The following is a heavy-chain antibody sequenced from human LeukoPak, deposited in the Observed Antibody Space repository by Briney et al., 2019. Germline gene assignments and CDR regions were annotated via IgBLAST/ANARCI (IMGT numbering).Heavy chain of an antibody. D-gene: IGHD2-8*01. J-gene: IGHJ6*02. V-gene: IGHV3-23*01. Sequence: SGQSLTVSCEAAGFFFNMFAIGWVRQVEGKWTEWVGSIGTIAPPTFYADSVKGRCTISRDNSKNTVYLEMNSLRAEDTAIYYCAKVSVGPLSRPTHVALYYGMDVWGQGTTVTVSS. CDR2: IGTIAPPT. CDR3: AKVSVGPLSRPTHVALYYGMDV. CDR1: GFFFNMFA.